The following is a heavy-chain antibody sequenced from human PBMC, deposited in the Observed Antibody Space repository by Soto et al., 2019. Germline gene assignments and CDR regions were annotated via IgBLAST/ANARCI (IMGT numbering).Heavy chain of an antibody. CDR2: ISAYNGNT. V-gene: IGHV1-18*01. CDR1: GYTFTSYG. CDR3: ARGGYNWNDEYYFDY. Sequence: VASVKVSCKASGYTFTSYGISWVRQAPGQGLEWMGWISAYNGNTNYAQKLQGRVTMTTDTSTGTAYMELRSLRSDDTAVYYCARGGYNWNDEYYFDYWGQGTLVTVSS. D-gene: IGHD1-1*01. J-gene: IGHJ4*02.